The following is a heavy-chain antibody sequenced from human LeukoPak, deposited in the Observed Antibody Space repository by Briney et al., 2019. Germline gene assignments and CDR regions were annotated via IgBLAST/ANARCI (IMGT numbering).Heavy chain of an antibody. CDR3: ARDMSGGLQIAAADYEFDY. CDR1: GYTFTSYY. V-gene: IGHV3-30*04. Sequence: SCKASGYTFTSYYMHWVRQAPGKGLEWVAVISYDGSNKYYADSVKGRFTISRDNSKNTLYLQMNSLRAEDTAVYYCARDMSGGLQIAAADYEFDYWGQGTLVTVSS. CDR2: ISYDGSNK. J-gene: IGHJ4*02. D-gene: IGHD6-13*01.